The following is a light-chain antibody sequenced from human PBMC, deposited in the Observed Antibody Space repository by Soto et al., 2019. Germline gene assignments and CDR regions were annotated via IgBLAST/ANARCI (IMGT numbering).Light chain of an antibody. CDR1: QSISNW. CDR2: DAS. Sequence: DIQMTQSPSTLSVSVGERITITCRASQSISNWLAWYQQKPGKAPKLLIYDASTLESGVPSRFSGSGSGTEFTLTVSSLQPDDFATYYCQQYDTFLYTFGQGTKLEIK. CDR3: QQYDTFLYT. V-gene: IGKV1-5*01. J-gene: IGKJ2*01.